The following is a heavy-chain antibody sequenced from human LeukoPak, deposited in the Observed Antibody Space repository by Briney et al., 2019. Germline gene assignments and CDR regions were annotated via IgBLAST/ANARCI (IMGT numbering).Heavy chain of an antibody. V-gene: IGHV4-59*08. CDR3: ATLTTVVTPFYFDY. D-gene: IGHD4-23*01. Sequence: SETLSLTCTVSGGSISSYYWSWIRQPPGKGLEWIGYIYYSGSTNYNPSLKSRVTIPVDTSKNQFSLNLSSVTAADTAVYYCATLTTVVTPFYFDYWGQGTLVTVSS. CDR1: GGSISSYY. CDR2: IYYSGST. J-gene: IGHJ4*02.